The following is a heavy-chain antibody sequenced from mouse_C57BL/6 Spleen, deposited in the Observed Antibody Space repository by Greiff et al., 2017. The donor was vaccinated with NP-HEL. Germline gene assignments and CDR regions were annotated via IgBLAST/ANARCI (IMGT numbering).Heavy chain of an antibody. D-gene: IGHD1-1*01. V-gene: IGHV1-26*01. CDR3: AAPQYYYGGSYGYFDV. CDR1: GYTFTDYY. Sequence: EVQLQQSGPELVKPGASVKISCKASGYTFTDYYMNWVKQSHGKSLEWIGDINPNNGGTSYNQKFKGKATLTVDKSSSTAYMELRSLTSEDSAVYYCAAPQYYYGGSYGYFDVWGTGTTVTVSS. J-gene: IGHJ1*03. CDR2: INPNNGGT.